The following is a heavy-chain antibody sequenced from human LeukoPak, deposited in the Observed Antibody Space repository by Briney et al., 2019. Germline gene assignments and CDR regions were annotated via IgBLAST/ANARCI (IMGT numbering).Heavy chain of an antibody. CDR2: INHNGNVN. CDR1: GFIFSDYY. CDR3: ARGGGLDV. V-gene: IGHV3-7*03. D-gene: IGHD3-16*01. Sequence: GGSLRLSCVGSGFIFSDYYMDWVRQAPGKGLEWVASINHNGNVNYYVDSVKGRFTISRDNAKNSLYLQMSNLRAEDTAVYFCARGGGLDVWGQGATVTVSS. J-gene: IGHJ6*02.